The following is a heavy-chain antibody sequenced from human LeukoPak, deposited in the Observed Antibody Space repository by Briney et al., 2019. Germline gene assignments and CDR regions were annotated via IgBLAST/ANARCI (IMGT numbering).Heavy chain of an antibody. CDR2: MYPKSGDT. Sequence: GASVKVSCKASGYSFSGYYIQWLRQAPGLRPEWMGWMYPKSGDTSYAQKFQGRVTMTRDTSLSTAYMELNKLTSDDSAIYFCARVPGSPKNNFDYWGQGTLVTVSP. CDR3: ARVPGSPKNNFDY. J-gene: IGHJ4*02. V-gene: IGHV1-2*02. D-gene: IGHD3-10*01. CDR1: GYSFSGYY.